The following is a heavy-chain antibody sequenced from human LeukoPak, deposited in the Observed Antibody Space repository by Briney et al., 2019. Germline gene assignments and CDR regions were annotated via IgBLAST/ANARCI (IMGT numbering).Heavy chain of an antibody. D-gene: IGHD2-2*01. V-gene: IGHV3-7*01. CDR2: IQEDGGEI. J-gene: IGHJ5*02. CDR3: ARAGYCSSTSCLNWFDP. Sequence: GGSLRLSCAASGFTFSNYWMSWVRQAPGKGLEWVANIQEDGGEIHYVDSVKGRFTISRDNSKDTLYLQMNSLRAEDTAVYYCARAGYCSSTSCLNWFDPWGQGTLVTVSS. CDR1: GFTFSNYW.